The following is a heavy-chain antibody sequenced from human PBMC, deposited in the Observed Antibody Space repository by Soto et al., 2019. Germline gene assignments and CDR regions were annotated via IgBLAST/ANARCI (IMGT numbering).Heavy chain of an antibody. Sequence: EVQLVESGGGLVQPGGSLRLSCAASGFAFSSYWMSWVRQAPGKGLEWVANIKRDGSEKSYVDSVKGRFTISRDNAKNSLYLQINSLRAEDTAVYYCAREGITAAVDYWGQGTLVTVSS. CDR1: GFAFSSYW. CDR3: AREGITAAVDY. CDR2: IKRDGSEK. J-gene: IGHJ4*02. V-gene: IGHV3-7*01. D-gene: IGHD6-13*01.